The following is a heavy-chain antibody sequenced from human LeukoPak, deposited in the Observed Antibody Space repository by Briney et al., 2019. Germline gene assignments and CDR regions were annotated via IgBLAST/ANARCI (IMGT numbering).Heavy chain of an antibody. CDR1: GFTFSSYG. CDR2: ISYDGSNK. Sequence: PGRPLRLSCAASGFTFSSYGMHWVRQAPGKGLEWVAVISYDGSNKYYADSVKGRFTISRDNSKNTLYLQMNSLRAEDTAVYYCARVKLWLRYYYYGMDVWGKGTTVTVSS. J-gene: IGHJ6*04. D-gene: IGHD5-18*01. CDR3: ARVKLWLRYYYYGMDV. V-gene: IGHV3-30*03.